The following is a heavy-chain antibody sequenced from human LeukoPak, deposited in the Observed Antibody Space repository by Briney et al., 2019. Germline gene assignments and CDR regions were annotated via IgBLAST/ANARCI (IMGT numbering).Heavy chain of an antibody. CDR3: ARAPYSSSQLNFDY. CDR2: IYYSGST. D-gene: IGHD6-13*01. V-gene: IGHV4-59*01. Sequence: TSETLSLTCTVSGGSMSSNYWSWIRQFPGKGLEWIGYIYYSGSTKYNPSLKSRVSMSVDMSKNLFSLKLTSAIAADTAVYYCARAPYSSSQLNFDYWGQGTLVTVSS. J-gene: IGHJ4*02. CDR1: GGSMSSNY.